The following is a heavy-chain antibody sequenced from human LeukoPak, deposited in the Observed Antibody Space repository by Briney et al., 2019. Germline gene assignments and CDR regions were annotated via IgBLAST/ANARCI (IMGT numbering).Heavy chain of an antibody. D-gene: IGHD2-8*01. CDR2: IYYSGST. CDR1: GGSISSYY. Sequence: PSETLSLTCTVSGGSISSYYESWVRQPPGKGLEWIGYIYYSGSTNYNPSLKSRVTISVDTSKNQFSLKLSSVTAADTAVYYCAVYWAYGVYVWGQGTLVTVSS. CDR3: AVYWAYGVYV. J-gene: IGHJ4*02. V-gene: IGHV4-59*12.